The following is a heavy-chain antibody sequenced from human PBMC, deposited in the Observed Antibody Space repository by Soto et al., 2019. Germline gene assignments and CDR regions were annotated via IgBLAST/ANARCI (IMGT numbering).Heavy chain of an antibody. D-gene: IGHD3-10*01. Sequence: QVQLVQSGAEVKKPGASVKVSCKASGYTFTSYYMHWVRQAPGQGLEWMGIINPSGGSTSYAQKFQGRVTMTSDTSTSTVYMELSSLRSEDTAEYYCARVYRCGSYYYYGMDVWGQGTTVTVSS. J-gene: IGHJ6*02. CDR1: GYTFTSYY. CDR2: INPSGGST. V-gene: IGHV1-46*01. CDR3: ARVYRCGSYYYYGMDV.